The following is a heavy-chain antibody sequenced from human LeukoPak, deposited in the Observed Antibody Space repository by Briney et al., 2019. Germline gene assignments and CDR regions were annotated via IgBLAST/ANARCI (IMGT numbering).Heavy chain of an antibody. CDR2: IRYDGSNK. Sequence: GGSLRLSCAASGFTFSSYGMHWVRQAPGKGLEGVAFIRYDGSNKYYADSVKGRFTISRDNSKNTLYLQMNSLRAEDTAVYYCAKDRWSGEGPLYMDVWGKGTTVTVSS. D-gene: IGHD3-10*01. CDR1: GFTFSSYG. V-gene: IGHV3-30*02. CDR3: AKDRWSGEGPLYMDV. J-gene: IGHJ6*03.